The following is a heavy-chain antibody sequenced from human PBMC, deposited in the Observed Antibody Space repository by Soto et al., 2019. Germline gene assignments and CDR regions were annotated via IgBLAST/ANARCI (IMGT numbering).Heavy chain of an antibody. CDR3: ARDLNCISTSCYAPYYGMDV. V-gene: IGHV1-69*12. CDR2: IIPIFGTA. D-gene: IGHD2-2*01. CDR1: GGTFSSYA. J-gene: IGHJ6*02. Sequence: QVQLVQSGAEVKKPGSSVKVSCKASGGTFSSYAISWVRQAPGQGLEWMGGIIPIFGTANYAQKFQGRVTITADEATSTAYMELGSLRSEDTAVYYCARDLNCISTSCYAPYYGMDVWGQGTTVTVSS.